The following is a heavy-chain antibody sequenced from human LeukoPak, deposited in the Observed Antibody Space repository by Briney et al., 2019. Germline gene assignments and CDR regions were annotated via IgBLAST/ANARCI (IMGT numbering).Heavy chain of an antibody. V-gene: IGHV1-2*02. D-gene: IGHD6-13*01. Sequence: ASVTVSCTASAYTFTLYYMHRVWQAPAQGQEWMGWSKHNSGGPNDAQKFQGRVTMTRDTSISTDYMELRRLRSDDTGVYYGAREGSWYSDAFDIWGQGTMVTVSS. CDR3: AREGSWYSDAFDI. CDR1: AYTFTLYY. CDR2: SKHNSGGP. J-gene: IGHJ3*02.